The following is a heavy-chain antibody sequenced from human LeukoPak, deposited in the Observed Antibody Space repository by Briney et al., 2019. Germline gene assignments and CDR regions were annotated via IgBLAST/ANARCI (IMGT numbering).Heavy chain of an antibody. CDR1: GGSITGHY. J-gene: IGHJ3*01. V-gene: IGHV4-59*11. CDR3: ARRTVTTRIGFDAFDV. Sequence: PSETLSLTCSVSGGSITGHYWNWIRRSPEKGLEWIGYIYHTGSTNYNPSLKSRVTISLDASKNQFSLKLSSVTAADTAVYYCARRTVTTRIGFDAFDVWGQGTMVTVSS. D-gene: IGHD4-17*01. CDR2: IYHTGST.